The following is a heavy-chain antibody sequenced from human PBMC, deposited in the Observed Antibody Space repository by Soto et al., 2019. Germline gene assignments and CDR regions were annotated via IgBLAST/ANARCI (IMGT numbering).Heavy chain of an antibody. CDR3: AREDIVVVVAATWFDP. CDR2: IYYSGGT. V-gene: IGHV4-39*02. CDR1: GGSISSSSYY. J-gene: IGHJ5*02. Sequence: SETLSLTCTVSGGSISSSSYYWGWIRQPPGKGLEWIGSIYYSGGTYYNPSLKSRVTISVDTSKNQFSLKLSSVTAADTAVYYCAREDIVVVVAATWFDPWGQGTLVTVSS. D-gene: IGHD2-15*01.